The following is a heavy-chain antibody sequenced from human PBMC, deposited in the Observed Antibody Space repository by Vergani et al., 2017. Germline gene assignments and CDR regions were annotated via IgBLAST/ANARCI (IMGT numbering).Heavy chain of an antibody. V-gene: IGHV3-30*01. Sequence: QVQLVESGGGVVQPGRSLRLSCAASGFAFSSYAMHWVRQAPGKGLEWVAVISYDGSNKYYADSVKGRFTISRDNSKNTLYLQMNSLRAEDTAVYYCARTVKWGQGTLVTVSS. CDR2: ISYDGSNK. J-gene: IGHJ4*02. CDR1: GFAFSSYA. D-gene: IGHD4-17*01. CDR3: ARTVK.